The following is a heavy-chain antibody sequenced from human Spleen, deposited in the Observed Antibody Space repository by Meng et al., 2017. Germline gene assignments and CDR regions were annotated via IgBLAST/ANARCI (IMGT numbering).Heavy chain of an antibody. CDR1: GFSLSTSGLG. CDR2: NYGNDDD. CDR3: VHSQSSGWTPFVY. V-gene: IGHV2-5*01. Sequence: QITLQESAPTLVKPTQTLTLTCTVSGFSLSTSGLGVGWIRQPPGKALEWLAPNYGNDDDRYSPSLKSRLTITKDTSKNQVVLTMTNIDPIDTGTYYCVHSQSSGWTPFVYWGRGTLVTVSS. J-gene: IGHJ4*02. D-gene: IGHD6-19*01.